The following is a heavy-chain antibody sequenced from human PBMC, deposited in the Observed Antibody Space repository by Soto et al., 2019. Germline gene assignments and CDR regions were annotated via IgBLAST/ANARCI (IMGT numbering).Heavy chain of an antibody. CDR2: MNPNNTNT. CDR1: GYTFTSYD. CDR3: AGGFRPEVRGVYAL. V-gene: IGHV1-8*01. Sequence: QVQLVQSGAEVKEPGASVKVSCQASGYTFTSYDINWVRQATGQGLEWMGWMNPNNTNTGYAQKFQGRLTMTRNTAMGRAYTELSSLTSENTAVYYCAGGFRPEVRGVYALWGQGGLVTVFS. J-gene: IGHJ4*02. D-gene: IGHD3-10*01.